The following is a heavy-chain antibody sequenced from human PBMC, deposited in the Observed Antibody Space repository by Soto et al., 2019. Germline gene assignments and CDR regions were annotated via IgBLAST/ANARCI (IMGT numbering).Heavy chain of an antibody. CDR2: ISAYNGNT. Sequence: ASVKVSCKASGYTFTSYGISWVRQAPGQGLEWMGWISAYNGNTNYAQKLQGRVTMTTDTSTSTAYMELRSLRSDDTAVYYCAILSSRAIFGVVTTFDYWGQGTLVTV. J-gene: IGHJ4*02. CDR3: AILSSRAIFGVVTTFDY. D-gene: IGHD3-3*01. CDR1: GYTFTSYG. V-gene: IGHV1-18*01.